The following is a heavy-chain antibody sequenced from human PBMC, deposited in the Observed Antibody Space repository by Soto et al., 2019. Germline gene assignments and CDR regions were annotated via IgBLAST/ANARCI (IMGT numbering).Heavy chain of an antibody. CDR1: GYTFTGYY. CDR3: ARGSRGDCSSTSCYPYYYYMDV. D-gene: IGHD2-2*01. CDR2: INPNSGGK. J-gene: IGHJ6*03. Sequence: ASVKVSCKASGYTFTGYYMHWVRQAPGQGLEWMGWINPNSGGKNYAQKFQGWVTMTRDTSISTAYMELSRLRSDDTAVYYCARGSRGDCSSTSCYPYYYYMDVWGKGTTVTVSS. V-gene: IGHV1-2*04.